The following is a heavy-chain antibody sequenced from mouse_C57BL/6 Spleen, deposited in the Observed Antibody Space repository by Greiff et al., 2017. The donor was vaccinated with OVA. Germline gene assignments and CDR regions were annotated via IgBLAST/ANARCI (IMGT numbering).Heavy chain of an antibody. CDR3: ARRDSSGYNFDY. Sequence: QVQLQQSGAELVMPGASVKLSCKASGYTFTSYWMHWVKQRPGQGLEWIGEIDPSDSYTNYNQKFKGKSTLTVDKSSSTAYMQLSSLTSEDSAVYYCARRDSSGYNFDYWGQGTTLTVSS. CDR1: GYTFTSYW. CDR2: IDPSDSYT. J-gene: IGHJ2*01. D-gene: IGHD3-2*02. V-gene: IGHV1-69*01.